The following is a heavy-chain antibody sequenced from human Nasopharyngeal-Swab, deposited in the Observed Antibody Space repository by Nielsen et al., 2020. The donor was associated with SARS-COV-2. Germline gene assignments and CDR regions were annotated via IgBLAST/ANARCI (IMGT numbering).Heavy chain of an antibody. D-gene: IGHD6-13*01. Sequence: WIRQPPGKGLEWVSGIGITDGRTYYGDSVKGRFTISRDNSKNTLYLQMDSLRAEDTAVYFCARGGSSWPHWYFDLWGRGTLVTVSS. V-gene: IGHV3-23*01. CDR3: ARGGSSWPHWYFDL. J-gene: IGHJ2*01. CDR2: IGITDGRT.